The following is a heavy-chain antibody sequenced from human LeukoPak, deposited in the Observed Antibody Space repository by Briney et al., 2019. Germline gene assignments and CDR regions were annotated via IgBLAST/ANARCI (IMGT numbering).Heavy chain of an antibody. Sequence: ASVKVSCKVSGYTLTELSMHWVRQAPGKGLEWMGGFDPEDGETIYAQKFQGRVTMTEDTSTDTAYMELSSLRSEDTAVYYCATAVGYCSGGSCQGNWFDPLGPGNPGHRLL. CDR1: GYTLTELS. CDR3: ATAVGYCSGGSCQGNWFDP. CDR2: FDPEDGET. D-gene: IGHD2-15*01. V-gene: IGHV1-24*01. J-gene: IGHJ5*02.